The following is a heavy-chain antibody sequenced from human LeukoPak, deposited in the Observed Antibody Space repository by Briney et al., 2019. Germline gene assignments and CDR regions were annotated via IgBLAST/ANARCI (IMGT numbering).Heavy chain of an antibody. CDR3: AREGYCGGDCYSVY. D-gene: IGHD2-21*02. CDR1: GFTFSSYS. CDR2: ISSSSSTI. Sequence: GGSLRLSCAASGFTFSSYSMNWVRQAPGKGLEWVSYISSSSSTIYYADSLKGRFTISRDNAKNSLYLQMNSLRAEDTAVYYCAREGYCGGDCYSVYWGQGTLVTVSS. V-gene: IGHV3-48*01. J-gene: IGHJ4*02.